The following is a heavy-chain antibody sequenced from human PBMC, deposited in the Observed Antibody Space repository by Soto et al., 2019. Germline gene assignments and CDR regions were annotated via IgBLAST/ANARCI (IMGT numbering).Heavy chain of an antibody. CDR2: IIPMFGTA. V-gene: IGHV1-69*12. Sequence: QVQLVQSGAEVKKPGSSVKVSCKASGGTFSTDSISWMRQAPGQGLEWMGGIIPMFGTANNAQKFQGRVTITADESTSTAYMELISLRSEDSAVYFCAREIDGYYGMDVWGQGTTVTVAS. J-gene: IGHJ6*02. CDR3: AREIDGYYGMDV. CDR1: GGTFSTDS.